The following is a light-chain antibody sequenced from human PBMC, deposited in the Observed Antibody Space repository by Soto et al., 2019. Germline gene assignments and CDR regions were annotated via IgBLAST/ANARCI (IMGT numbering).Light chain of an antibody. CDR3: QQYARSPFT. Sequence: VLTQSPGALSLSPGERATLSCRASQSVTNNYLAWYQKKPGQAPRVLISGASNSATGIPDRFSGSGSGTDFTLTISRLEPEDFAVYYCQQYARSPFTFGQGTELEIK. V-gene: IGKV3-20*01. CDR2: GAS. CDR1: QSVTNNY. J-gene: IGKJ2*01.